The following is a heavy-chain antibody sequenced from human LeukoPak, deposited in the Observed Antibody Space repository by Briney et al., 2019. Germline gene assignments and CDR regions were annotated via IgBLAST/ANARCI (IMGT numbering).Heavy chain of an antibody. D-gene: IGHD3-22*01. V-gene: IGHV3-11*06. J-gene: IGHJ4*02. CDR2: ISGSSGST. Sequence: KSGGSLRLSCAASGFTFSNYYMSWIRQAPGKGREWVSYISGSSGSTNYADSVMGRFTISRDNGKNSLYLQMNSLRAEDTAVYYCARDQGENYDSSGYYPYWGQGTLVTVSS. CDR1: GFTFSNYY. CDR3: ARDQGENYDSSGYYPY.